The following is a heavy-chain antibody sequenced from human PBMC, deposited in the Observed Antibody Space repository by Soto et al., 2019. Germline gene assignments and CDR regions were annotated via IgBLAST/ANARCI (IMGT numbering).Heavy chain of an antibody. CDR2: IDYSGNT. V-gene: IGHV4-30-4*01. CDR3: ARERAITAVSSRQVEY. J-gene: IGHJ4*02. D-gene: IGHD6-13*01. Sequence: QVQLHESGPGLVKPSQTLSLTCTVSGGSISSANYYWSWIRQPPGKGLEWIGYIDYSGNTYYSPSLTIRLIMSVDSSENHFSLELTSVTAADSALYYCARERAITAVSSRQVEYWGQGTLVTVSS. CDR1: GGSISSANYY.